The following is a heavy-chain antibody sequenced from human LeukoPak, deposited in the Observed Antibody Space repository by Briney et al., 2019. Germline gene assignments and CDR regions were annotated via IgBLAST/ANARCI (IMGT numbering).Heavy chain of an antibody. CDR2: ISYDGSNK. CDR1: GFTFSSYG. CDR3: AKVGDYYDSSGTFDY. Sequence: GRSLRLSCAASGFTFSSYGMHCVRQAPGKGLEWVAVISYDGSNKYYADSVKGRFTISRDNSKNTLYLLMNSLRAEDTAVYYCAKVGDYYDSSGTFDYWGQRTLVTVSS. D-gene: IGHD3-22*01. J-gene: IGHJ4*02. V-gene: IGHV3-30*18.